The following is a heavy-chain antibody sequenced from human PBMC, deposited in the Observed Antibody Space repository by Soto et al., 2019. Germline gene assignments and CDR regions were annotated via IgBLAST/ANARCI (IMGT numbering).Heavy chain of an antibody. D-gene: IGHD3-3*01. CDR2: INHSGST. CDR3: ARDGETQYYDFLSGYYKN. J-gene: IGHJ4*02. CDR1: GGSFSGYY. Sequence: QVQLQQWGAGLLKPSETLSLTCAVYGGSFSGYYWSWIRQPPGKGLEWIGEINHSGSTNYNPSLKSRFTISVDTSKNQLSLKLSSVTAADTAVYYCARDGETQYYDFLSGYYKNWGQGTLVTVYS. V-gene: IGHV4-34*01.